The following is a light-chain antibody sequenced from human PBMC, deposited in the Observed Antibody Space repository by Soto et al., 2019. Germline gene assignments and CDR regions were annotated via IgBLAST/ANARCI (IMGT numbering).Light chain of an antibody. J-gene: IGKJ4*01. CDR1: QSLISSH. CDR3: QQYNDWPLT. CDR2: GAS. Sequence: EVVMTQSPATLSVSPGERATLSCRASQSLISSHLAWYQQKPGQTPRLLIYGASTRATGIPARFSGSGSGTEFTLTISSLQSEDFAVYYCQQYNDWPLTFGGGTKVEIK. V-gene: IGKV3-15*01.